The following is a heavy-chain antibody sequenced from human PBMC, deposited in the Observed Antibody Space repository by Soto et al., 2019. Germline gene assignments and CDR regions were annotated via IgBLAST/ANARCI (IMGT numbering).Heavy chain of an antibody. V-gene: IGHV3-9*01. D-gene: IGHD6-19*01. J-gene: IGHJ3*02. CDR2: LGWNSGSI. CDR3: TKDVSVAGDHDACDI. CDR1: GFTFDDYA. Sequence: GGSLRLSCAASGFTFDDYAMHWVRQAPGKGLEWVAGLGWNSGSIGYADSVKGRFIISRDNAKNSLYLQMNSLRPEDTAMYYCTKDVSVAGDHDACDIWGQGTMVTVSS.